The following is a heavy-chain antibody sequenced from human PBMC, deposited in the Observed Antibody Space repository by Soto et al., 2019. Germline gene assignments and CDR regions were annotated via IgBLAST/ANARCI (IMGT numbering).Heavy chain of an antibody. J-gene: IGHJ6*02. Sequence: EVQLVESGGGLVQPGGSLRLSCAASGFTFSRYTMNWVRQAPGKGLEWVSYITSSSSTIYYADSVKGRFTISRDNAKNSLYLQMNSLRDEDTAVYYCARTLAAAAYYYYYGRDVWGQGTTVTVSS. CDR2: ITSSSSTI. D-gene: IGHD6-13*01. CDR3: ARTLAAAAYYYYYGRDV. CDR1: GFTFSRYT. V-gene: IGHV3-48*02.